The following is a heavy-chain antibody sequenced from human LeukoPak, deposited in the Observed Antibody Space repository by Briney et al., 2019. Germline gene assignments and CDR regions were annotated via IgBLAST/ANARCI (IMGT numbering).Heavy chain of an antibody. CDR1: GYTFTSYY. CDR2: XXPRGGST. D-gene: IGHD2-2*01. Sequence: GASVKVSCKASGYTFTSYYMHWVRXAPGQXXXXXXXXXPRGGSTSYXXXXXXXXXXXXXTSTXXXXXELXSLRSEDTAVYYCXREYCSSTSCYHFWFDPWGQGTLVTVSS. J-gene: IGHJ5*02. V-gene: IGHV1-46*01. CDR3: XREYCSSTSCYHFWFDP.